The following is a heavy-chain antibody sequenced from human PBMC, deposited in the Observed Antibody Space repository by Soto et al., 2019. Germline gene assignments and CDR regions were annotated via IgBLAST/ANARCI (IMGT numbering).Heavy chain of an antibody. Sequence: VCCLGSGYPCPRYGMSVSRRTRGQGLEWMGWISAYNGNTNYAQKLQGIVTMTTDTSTSTAYMELRSLRSDDTAVYYCARGAAGIPVAATADYWGQGTLVTVSS. V-gene: IGHV1-18*01. CDR3: ARGAAGIPVAATADY. J-gene: IGHJ4*02. CDR2: ISAYNGNT. CDR1: GYPCPRYG. D-gene: IGHD6-19*01.